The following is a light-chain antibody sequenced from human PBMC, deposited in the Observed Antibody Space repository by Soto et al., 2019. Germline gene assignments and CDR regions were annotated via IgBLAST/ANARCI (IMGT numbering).Light chain of an antibody. V-gene: IGKV3-15*01. CDR3: QQYYSCSPRT. J-gene: IGKJ2*02. Sequence: EIELTQSPATLSVSVGERATLSCRASQSISRSLAWYQQKPGQAPRLLVLDASVRATGVPSRFAGSGSGAEFSLTISSLQPADFAAYYCQQYYSCSPRTFGQGTKMEI. CDR1: QSISRS. CDR2: DAS.